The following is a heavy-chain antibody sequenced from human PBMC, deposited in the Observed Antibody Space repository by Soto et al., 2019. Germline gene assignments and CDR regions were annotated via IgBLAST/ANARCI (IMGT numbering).Heavy chain of an antibody. CDR3: AQSYYYDSSGYFRLGGMDV. J-gene: IGHJ6*02. CDR2: IIPIFGTA. Sequence: QVQLVQSGAEVKKPGSSVEVSCKASGGTFSSYAISWVRQAPGQGLEWMGGIIPIFGTANYAQKFQGRVTITADKSTSTAYMELSSLRSEDTAVYYCAQSYYYDSSGYFRLGGMDVWGQGTTVTVSS. D-gene: IGHD3-22*01. V-gene: IGHV1-69*06. CDR1: GGTFSSYA.